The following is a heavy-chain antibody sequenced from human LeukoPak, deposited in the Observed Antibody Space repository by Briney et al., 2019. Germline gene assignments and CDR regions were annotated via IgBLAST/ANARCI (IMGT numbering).Heavy chain of an antibody. D-gene: IGHD3-9*01. V-gene: IGHV6-1*01. CDR2: TYYRSKWYN. CDR3: ARDGDILTGYYFDY. J-gene: IGHJ4*02. Sequence: SQTLSLTCAISGDSVSGNRPAWNWIRQSPSRGLEWLGRTYYRSKWYNDYAVSVKSRITINPDTSKNQFSLQLNSVTPEDTAVYYCARDGDILTGYYFDYWGQGTLVTVSS. CDR1: GDSVSGNRPA.